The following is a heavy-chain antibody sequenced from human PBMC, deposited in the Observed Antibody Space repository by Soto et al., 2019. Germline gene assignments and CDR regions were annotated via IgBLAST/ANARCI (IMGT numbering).Heavy chain of an antibody. Sequence: EVQLVESGGGLVQPGRSLRLSCAASGFTFDDYAMHWVRQAPGKGLEWVSGISWNSGSIGYADSVKGRFTISRDNAKKSLYLQMNSLRAEDTALYYCAKGGTTVTTPFDYWGQGTLVTVSS. CDR3: AKGGTTVTTPFDY. CDR2: ISWNSGSI. CDR1: GFTFDDYA. J-gene: IGHJ4*02. V-gene: IGHV3-9*01. D-gene: IGHD4-17*01.